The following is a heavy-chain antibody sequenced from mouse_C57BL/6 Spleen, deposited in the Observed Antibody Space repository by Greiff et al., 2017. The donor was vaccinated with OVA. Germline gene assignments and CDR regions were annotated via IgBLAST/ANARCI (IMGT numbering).Heavy chain of an antibody. V-gene: IGHV1-4*01. CDR3: ARTPTTVIDY. Sequence: QVQLQQSGAELARPGASVKMSCKASGYTFTSYTMHWVKQRPGQGLEWIGYINPSSGYTKYNQKFKDKATLTADKSSSTAYMQLSSLTSEDSAVYYYARTPTTVIDYWGQGTTLTVSS. CDR2: INPSSGYT. CDR1: GYTFTSYT. D-gene: IGHD1-1*01. J-gene: IGHJ2*01.